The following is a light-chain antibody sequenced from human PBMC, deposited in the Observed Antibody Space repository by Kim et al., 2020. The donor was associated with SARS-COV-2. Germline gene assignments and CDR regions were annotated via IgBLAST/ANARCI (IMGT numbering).Light chain of an antibody. V-gene: IGKV3-11*01. CDR1: QSVSSY. J-gene: IGKJ4*01. Sequence: EIVLTQSPATLSLSPGERATLSCRASQSVSSYLAWYQQKPGQAPRLLIYDASNRATGIPARFSGSGSGTDFTLTVSSLEPEDFAVYYCHQRSDWPSTFGGGTKVDIK. CDR2: DAS. CDR3: HQRSDWPST.